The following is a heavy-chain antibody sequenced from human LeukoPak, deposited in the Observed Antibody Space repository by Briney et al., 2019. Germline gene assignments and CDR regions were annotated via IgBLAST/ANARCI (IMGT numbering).Heavy chain of an antibody. CDR2: IYYSGST. V-gene: IGHV4-59*01. D-gene: IGHD3-22*01. CDR1: GGSISSYY. Sequence: SETLSLTCTVSGGSISSYYWSWIRQPPGKGLEGIGYIYYSGSTNYNPSLKSRVTISVDTSKNQFSLKLSSVTAADTAVYYCARGGHSSGYYFIDYWGQGTLVTVSS. CDR3: ARGGHSSGYYFIDY. J-gene: IGHJ4*02.